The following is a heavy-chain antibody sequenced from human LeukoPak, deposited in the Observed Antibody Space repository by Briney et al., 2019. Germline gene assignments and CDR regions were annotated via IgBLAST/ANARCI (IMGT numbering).Heavy chain of an antibody. CDR2: INHSGST. J-gene: IGHJ3*02. CDR3: ARNSMVSDAFDI. CDR1: GGSFSGYY. Sequence: SETLSLTRAVYGGSFSGYYWSWIRQPPGKGLEWIGEINHSGSTNYNPSLKSRVTISVDTSKNQFSLKLSSVTAADTAVYYCARNSMVSDAFDIWGQGTMVTVSS. D-gene: IGHD2-8*01. V-gene: IGHV4-34*01.